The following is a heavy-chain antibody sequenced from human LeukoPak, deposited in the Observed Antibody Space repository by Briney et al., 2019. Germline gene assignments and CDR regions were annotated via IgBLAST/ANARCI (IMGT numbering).Heavy chain of an antibody. CDR3: ARVGRGDHTWGSYSFDY. CDR1: SDSINNYK. J-gene: IGHJ4*02. V-gene: IGHV4-59*01. D-gene: IGHD3-16*01. Sequence: SETLSLTCTVSSDSINNYKWSWIRQPPGKGLEWIGYISYTGSTKYNPSLKSRVTISVDTSNNQFPLKLSSVTTADTAVYYCARVGRGDHTWGSYSFDYWGQGTLVTVSS. CDR2: ISYTGST.